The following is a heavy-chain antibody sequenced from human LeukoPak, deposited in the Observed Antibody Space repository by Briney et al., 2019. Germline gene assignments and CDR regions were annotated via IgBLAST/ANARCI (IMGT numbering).Heavy chain of an antibody. J-gene: IGHJ6*02. CDR1: GFTFSSYG. V-gene: IGHV3-30*18. CDR3: AKSYGDYEPGGPYYYGMDV. Sequence: GSLRLSCAASGFTFSSYGMHWVRQAPGKGLEWVAVISYDGSNKYYADSVKGRFTISRDNSKNTLYLQMNSLRAEDTAVYYCAKSYGDYEPGGPYYYGMDVWGQGTTVTVSS. D-gene: IGHD4-17*01. CDR2: ISYDGSNK.